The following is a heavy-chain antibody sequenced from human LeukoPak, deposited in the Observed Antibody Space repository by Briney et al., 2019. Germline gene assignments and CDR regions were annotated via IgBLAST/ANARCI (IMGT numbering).Heavy chain of an antibody. Sequence: PSETLSLTCAVYGGSFSVYYWSWIRQPPGKGLEWIGEINHSGSTKYNPSLKSRVTISVDTSKNQFSLNLNSVTAADTAVYYCARGDSSGWYPTHFDIWGQGTMVTVSS. V-gene: IGHV4-34*01. D-gene: IGHD6-19*01. CDR3: ARGDSSGWYPTHFDI. J-gene: IGHJ3*02. CDR1: GGSFSVYY. CDR2: INHSGST.